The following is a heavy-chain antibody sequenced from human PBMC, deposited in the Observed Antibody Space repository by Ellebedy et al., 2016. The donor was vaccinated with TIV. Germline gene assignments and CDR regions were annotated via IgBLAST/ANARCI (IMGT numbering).Heavy chain of an antibody. V-gene: IGHV3-30*01. CDR3: ARDRYCSSTSCYGGFDY. J-gene: IGHJ4*02. CDR2: ISYDGSNK. Sequence: GESLKISCAASGFTFSSYWMHWVRQAPGKGLEWVAVISYDGSNKYYADSVKGRFTISRDNSKNTLYLQMNSLRAEDTAVYYCARDRYCSSTSCYGGFDYWGQGTLVTVSS. CDR1: GFTFSSYW. D-gene: IGHD2-2*01.